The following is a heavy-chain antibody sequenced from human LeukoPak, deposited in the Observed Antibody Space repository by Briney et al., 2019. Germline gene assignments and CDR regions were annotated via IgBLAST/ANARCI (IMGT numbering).Heavy chain of an antibody. V-gene: IGHV3-30*18. CDR1: GFTFSSYG. CDR3: AKRSYGSD. CDR2: ISYDGSNK. D-gene: IGHD5-18*01. Sequence: PGGSLRLSCAASGFTFSSYGMHGVRQAPGKGLEWVAVISYDGSNKYYADSVKGRFTISRDNAKNTLYLQMNSLRAEDTAVYYCAKRSYGSDWGQGTLVTVSS. J-gene: IGHJ4*02.